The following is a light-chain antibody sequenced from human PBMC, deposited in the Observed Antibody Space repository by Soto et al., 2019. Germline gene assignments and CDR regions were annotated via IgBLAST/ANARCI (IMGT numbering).Light chain of an antibody. CDR3: EAWDSNLSGGV. CDR2: DND. V-gene: IGLV1-51*01. Sequence: QSVLTQPPSVSAAPGQKVTVSCSGSRSNIGNNYVSWYQHLPGTAPKLLIYDNDKRPSGIPDRFSASNSGTSATLDITGLQTGDEADYYCEAWDSNLSGGVFGGGTKLTVL. J-gene: IGLJ3*02. CDR1: RSNIGNNY.